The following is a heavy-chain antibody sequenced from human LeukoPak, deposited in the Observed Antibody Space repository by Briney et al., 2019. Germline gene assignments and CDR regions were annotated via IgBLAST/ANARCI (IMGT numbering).Heavy chain of an antibody. Sequence: PSETLSLTCTVSGGSISSYYWNWIRQPPGKGLEWIGYIYYSGSTNYNPSLKSRVTISVDTSKNQFSLRLTSVTAADTAVYYCAKGEDFWSSYSISYFDYWGQGMLVTVSS. CDR3: AKGEDFWSSYSISYFDY. CDR1: GGSISSYY. J-gene: IGHJ4*02. D-gene: IGHD3-3*01. V-gene: IGHV4-59*01. CDR2: IYYSGST.